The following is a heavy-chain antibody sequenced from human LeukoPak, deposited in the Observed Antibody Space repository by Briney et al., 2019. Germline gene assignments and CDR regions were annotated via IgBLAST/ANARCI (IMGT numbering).Heavy chain of an antibody. D-gene: IGHD3-3*01. V-gene: IGHV4-30-4*08. Sequence: SQTLPLTCTVSGGSISSGDYCWSWIRQPPGKGLEWIGYIYYSGGTYYNPSLKSRVTISVDTSKKQFSLKLSSVTAADTAVYYCAREGSGYCDCWGQGTLVTVSS. CDR1: GGSISSGDYC. CDR2: IYYSGGT. CDR3: AREGSGYCDC. J-gene: IGHJ4*02.